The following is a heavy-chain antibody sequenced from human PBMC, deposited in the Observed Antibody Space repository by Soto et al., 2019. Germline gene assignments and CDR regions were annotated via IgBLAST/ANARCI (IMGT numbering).Heavy chain of an antibody. Sequence: GGSLRLSCAASGFTFSSYWMHWVRQAPGKWLVWVSRINSDGSSTSYADSVKGRFTISRDNAKNTLYLQMNSLRAEDTAVYYCARDFSDSSGCFDYWGQGTLVTVSS. V-gene: IGHV3-74*01. J-gene: IGHJ4*02. D-gene: IGHD6-19*01. CDR3: ARDFSDSSGCFDY. CDR2: INSDGSST. CDR1: GFTFSSYW.